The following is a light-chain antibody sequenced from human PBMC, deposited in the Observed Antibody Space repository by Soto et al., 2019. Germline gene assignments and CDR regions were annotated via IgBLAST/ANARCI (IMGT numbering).Light chain of an antibody. J-gene: IGLJ1*01. V-gene: IGLV3-21*02. CDR1: NIGRKS. CDR2: DDS. Sequence: SDELAQPPSLSVAPGQTARITCGGSNIGRKSVHWYQQRPGQAPVLVVYDDSDRPSGIPDRFSGSNSGNTATLTINRVEAGDEADYYCQVWDDSSDNYVFGTGTKVTVL. CDR3: QVWDDSSDNYV.